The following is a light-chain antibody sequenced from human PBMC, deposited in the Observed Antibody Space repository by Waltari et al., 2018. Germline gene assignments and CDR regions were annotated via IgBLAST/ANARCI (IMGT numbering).Light chain of an antibody. CDR3: QHYVRLPAT. CDR1: QSVGRT. Sequence: EIVLTQSPGTLSLSPGERATLSCRASQSVGRTLAWYQQKPGQAPRLLMDGASSRATGTPDRFSGRGSGTGFRRTISRLEPEDFGVYYCQHYVRLPATFGQGTKVEIK. CDR2: GAS. V-gene: IGKV3-20*01. J-gene: IGKJ1*01.